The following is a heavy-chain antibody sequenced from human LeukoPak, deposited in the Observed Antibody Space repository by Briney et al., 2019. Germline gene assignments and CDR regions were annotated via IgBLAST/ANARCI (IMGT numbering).Heavy chain of an antibody. D-gene: IGHD6-6*01. CDR1: GGSISSYY. J-gene: IGHJ4*02. CDR2: IYHSGST. V-gene: IGHV4-59*12. Sequence: SETLSLTCTVSGGSISSYYWSWIRQPPGKGLEWIGYIYHSGSTYYNPSLKSRVTISVDRSKNQFSLKLSSVTAADTAVYYCARGALEYSSSPGPFFDYWGQGTLVTVSS. CDR3: ARGALEYSSSPGPFFDY.